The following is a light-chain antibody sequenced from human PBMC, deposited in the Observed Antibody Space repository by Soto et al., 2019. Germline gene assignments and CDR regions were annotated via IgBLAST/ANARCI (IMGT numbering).Light chain of an antibody. V-gene: IGKV1-5*01. CDR3: QQYNSYSKT. CDR2: AAS. CDR1: QSISYW. J-gene: IGKJ1*01. Sequence: DIQMTQSPSTLSASVGDRVTITCRASQSISYWLAWYQQKPGNAAKLLIYAASSLESGVPSRFSGSGSGTEFTLTISSLQPDDSASYYCQQYNSYSKTFGQGTKVEIK.